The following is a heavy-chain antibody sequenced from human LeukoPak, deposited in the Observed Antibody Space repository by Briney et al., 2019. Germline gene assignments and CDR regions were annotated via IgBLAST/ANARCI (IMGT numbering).Heavy chain of an antibody. CDR3: AKGIQDYFYGMDV. Sequence: PGGSLRLSCTASGFTFSDYSMSWVRQAPGAGLEWVSAISPAGDSTTDADSVKGRFTISRDNAKNSLYLQMNSLRAEDTAVYYCAKGIQDYFYGMDVWGQGTTVTVSS. V-gene: IGHV3-23*01. CDR1: GFTFSDYS. J-gene: IGHJ6*02. CDR2: ISPAGDST.